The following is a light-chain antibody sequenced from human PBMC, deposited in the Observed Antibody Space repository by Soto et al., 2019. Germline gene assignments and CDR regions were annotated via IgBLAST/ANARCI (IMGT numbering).Light chain of an antibody. Sequence: QSVLTQPASVSGSPGQSITISCPGTSSDVGGYIYVSWYQQHPGKAPKLMLYDVTSRPSGVSYRFSGSKSRNTASLTISGLQAEDEADYYCSSYTTSSSYVFGTGTKVTV. CDR3: SSYTTSSSYV. J-gene: IGLJ1*01. CDR1: SSDVGGYIY. CDR2: DVT. V-gene: IGLV2-14*01.